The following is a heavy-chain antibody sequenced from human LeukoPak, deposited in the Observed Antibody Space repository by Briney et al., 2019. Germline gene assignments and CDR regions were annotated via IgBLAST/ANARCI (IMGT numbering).Heavy chain of an antibody. D-gene: IGHD1-14*01. CDR2: ISYDGSNK. Sequence: GGSLRLSCAASGFTFSSYEMNWVRQAPGKGLEWVAVISYDGSNKYYADSVKGRFTISRDNSKNTLYLQMNSLRAEDTAVYYCAKLLYNPKYYFDYWGQGTLVTVSS. V-gene: IGHV3-30*18. CDR1: GFTFSSYE. CDR3: AKLLYNPKYYFDY. J-gene: IGHJ4*02.